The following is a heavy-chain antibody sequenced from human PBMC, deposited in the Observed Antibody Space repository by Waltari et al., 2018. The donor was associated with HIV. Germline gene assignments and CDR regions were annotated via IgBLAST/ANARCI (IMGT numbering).Heavy chain of an antibody. Sequence: QVQLVQSGAEVKKPGASVKVSCKASGYTFTSYAIHWVRQAPGQRPEWMGWIDAGNGNTKYSQNFQGRVTITRVTSASTAYMELSSLRSEDTAVYYCARSGPAMGDYWGQGTLVIVSS. CDR2: IDAGNGNT. CDR3: ARSGPAMGDY. V-gene: IGHV1-3*01. J-gene: IGHJ4*02. CDR1: GYTFTSYA. D-gene: IGHD5-18*01.